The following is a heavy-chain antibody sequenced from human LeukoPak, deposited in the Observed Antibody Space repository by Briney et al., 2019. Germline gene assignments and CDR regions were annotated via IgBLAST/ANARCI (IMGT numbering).Heavy chain of an antibody. D-gene: IGHD6-6*01. CDR3: ARARPYSDY. Sequence: PGGSLRLSCAASGFTVSSNYMNWVRQAPRKGLEWVSVIYSGGSTYYADSVKGRFTISRDNSKNTLYLQMNSLRAEDTAVYYCARARPYSDYCGQGTLVTVSS. V-gene: IGHV3-53*01. CDR2: IYSGGST. CDR1: GFTVSSNY. J-gene: IGHJ4*02.